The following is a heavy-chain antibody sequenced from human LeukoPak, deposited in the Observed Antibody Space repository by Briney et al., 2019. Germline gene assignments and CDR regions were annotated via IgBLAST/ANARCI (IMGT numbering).Heavy chain of an antibody. D-gene: IGHD6-6*01. Sequence: PGGSLRLSCAASGFTFSSYGMHWVRQAPGKGLEWVAFIRYDGSNKYYADSVKGRFTISRDNSKNTLYLQMNSLRAEDTAVYYCAKAIAARPSLFDYWGQGTLVTVSS. J-gene: IGHJ4*02. CDR3: AKAIAARPSLFDY. CDR2: IRYDGSNK. V-gene: IGHV3-30*02. CDR1: GFTFSSYG.